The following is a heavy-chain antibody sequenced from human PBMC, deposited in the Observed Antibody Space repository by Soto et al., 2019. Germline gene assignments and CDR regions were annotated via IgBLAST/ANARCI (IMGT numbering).Heavy chain of an antibody. CDR1: GGTFSSYA. J-gene: IGHJ6*02. CDR2: IIPIFGTA. Sequence: QVQLVQSGAEVKKPGSSVKVSCKASGGTFSSYAISWVRQAPGQGLEWMGGIIPIFGTANYAQKFQGRVTITADESTSTAYMELSSLRSEDTAVYYCAGGAVEQQIRQGLSPNYYYYYGMDVWGQGTTVTVSS. D-gene: IGHD6-13*01. CDR3: AGGAVEQQIRQGLSPNYYYYYGMDV. V-gene: IGHV1-69*01.